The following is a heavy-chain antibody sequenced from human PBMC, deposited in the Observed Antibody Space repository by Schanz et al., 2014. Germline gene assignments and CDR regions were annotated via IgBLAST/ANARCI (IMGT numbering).Heavy chain of an antibody. D-gene: IGHD3-22*01. V-gene: IGHV3-21*05. CDR1: EFTFSSYK. CDR2: ISSGSSYA. J-gene: IGHJ4*02. Sequence: EVQLVESGGGLVKPGGSLRLSCEASEFTFSSYKMNWVRQAPGKGLEWVSDISSGSSYANYADSVKGRFTISRDNSKNTLYLQMNSLRAEDTAVYYCARVHHYDPSGWGYFDYWGQGALVTVSS. CDR3: ARVHHYDPSGWGYFDY.